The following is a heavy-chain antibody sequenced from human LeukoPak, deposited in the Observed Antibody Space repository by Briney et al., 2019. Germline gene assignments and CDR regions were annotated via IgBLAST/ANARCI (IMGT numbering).Heavy chain of an antibody. CDR1: GFTFSSYA. CDR3: ARDLFSGSYSTYYYYGLDV. V-gene: IGHV3-21*01. D-gene: IGHD1-26*01. Sequence: GGSLRLSCAASGFTFSSYAMNWVRQAPGKGLEWVSSISLGSDHIFYADSMKGRFTISRDNSKNTLYLQINSLRAEDTAVYYCARDLFSGSYSTYYYYGLDVWGQGTTVTVSS. J-gene: IGHJ6*02. CDR2: ISLGSDHI.